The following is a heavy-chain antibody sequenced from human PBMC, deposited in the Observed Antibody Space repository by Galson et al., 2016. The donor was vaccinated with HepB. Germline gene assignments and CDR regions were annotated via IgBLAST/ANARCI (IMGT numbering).Heavy chain of an antibody. CDR2: IYYRSNWHY. Sequence: CAISWDSVSSNSAAWNWIRQSPSRGLEWLGRIYYRSNWHYHYAVSVKSRVTINPDTSKHQYSLQLNSVTPEATAVYYCARVSLITASVWTWSAVDYWGLGTQVTVSS. J-gene: IGHJ4*02. CDR3: ARVSLITASVWTWSAVDY. V-gene: IGHV6-1*01. D-gene: IGHD6-19*01. CDR1: WDSVSSNSAA.